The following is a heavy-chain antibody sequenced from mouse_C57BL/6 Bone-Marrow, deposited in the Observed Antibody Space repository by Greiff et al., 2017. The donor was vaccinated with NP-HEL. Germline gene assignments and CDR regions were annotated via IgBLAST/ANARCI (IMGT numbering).Heavy chain of an antibody. CDR3: ARRGHDYDFDY. CDR1: GFTFSDYG. CDR2: ISNLAYSI. Sequence: EVKVVESGGGLVQPGGSLKLSCAASGFTFSDYGMAWVRQAPRKGPGWVAFISNLAYSIYSADTVPGRVTITREKAKNTLYLEMSRLRSEDTAMYYCARRGHDYDFDYWGQGTTLTVSS. J-gene: IGHJ2*01. D-gene: IGHD2-4*01. V-gene: IGHV5-15*01.